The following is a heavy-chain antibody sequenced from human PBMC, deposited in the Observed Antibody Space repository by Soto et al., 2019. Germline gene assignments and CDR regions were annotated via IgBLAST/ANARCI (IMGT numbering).Heavy chain of an antibody. V-gene: IGHV5-51*01. Sequence: PGESLKSSCKGSGYSFTSYWIGWVRQMPGKGLEWMGIIYPGDSDTRYSPSFQGQGTLSADKCISSAYLQWSSLKASDTAMYYCARPSYYGLGSYDNPHSYYYYGMDGPGQETTFTLPS. CDR1: GYSFTSYW. D-gene: IGHD3-10*01. CDR2: IYPGDSDT. J-gene: IGHJ6*02. CDR3: ARPSYYGLGSYDNPHSYYYYGMDG.